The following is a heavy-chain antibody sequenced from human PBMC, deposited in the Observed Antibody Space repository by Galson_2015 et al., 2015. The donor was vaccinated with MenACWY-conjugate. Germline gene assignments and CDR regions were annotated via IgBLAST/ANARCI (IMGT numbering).Heavy chain of an antibody. J-gene: IGHJ3*02. CDR1: GFTFSSYS. V-gene: IGHV3-21*01. CDR3: ARDLFAGNSDVFYI. D-gene: IGHD4-23*01. Sequence: SLRLSCAASGFTFSSYSMIWVRQAPGKGLEWVSSASGSSRYIYYADSVKGRFTISRDNAKNSLYLQMNSLRAEDTAVYYCARDLFAGNSDVFYIWGQGTMVTVSS. CDR2: ASGSSRYI.